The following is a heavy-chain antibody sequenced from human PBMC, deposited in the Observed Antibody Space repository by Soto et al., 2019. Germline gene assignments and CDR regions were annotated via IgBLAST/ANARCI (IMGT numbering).Heavy chain of an antibody. Sequence: ASVKVSCKASGYTFTGYYMHWVRQAPGQGLEWMGWINPNSGGTNYAQKFQGWVTMTRDTSISTAYMELSRLRSDDTAVYYCARDSLSYGSGSPSPPDVWGQGTTVTVSS. CDR3: ARDSLSYGSGSPSPPDV. J-gene: IGHJ6*02. CDR1: GYTFTGYY. CDR2: INPNSGGT. V-gene: IGHV1-2*04. D-gene: IGHD3-10*01.